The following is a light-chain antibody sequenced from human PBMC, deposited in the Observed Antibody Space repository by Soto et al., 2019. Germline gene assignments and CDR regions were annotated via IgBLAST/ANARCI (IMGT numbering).Light chain of an antibody. CDR3: SSYTSSSTLV. CDR1: SSDVGGYNY. Sequence: QSALTQPASVSGSPGQSITISCTGTSSDVGGYNYVSWYQHHPGKAPKLMIYDVSNRPSGVSNRFSGSKSGNTASLTISGLQAEDEADYYCSSYTSSSTLVFVGGTKLTVL. J-gene: IGLJ2*01. CDR2: DVS. V-gene: IGLV2-14*03.